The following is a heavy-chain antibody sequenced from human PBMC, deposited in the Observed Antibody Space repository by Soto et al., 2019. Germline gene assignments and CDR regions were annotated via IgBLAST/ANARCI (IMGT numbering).Heavy chain of an antibody. CDR3: ARHIGPTYYYDSSGYYYFDY. D-gene: IGHD3-22*01. CDR1: GYSFTSYW. CDR2: IYPGDSDT. Sequence: GESLKISCKGSGYSFTSYWIGWVRQMPGKGLEWMGLIYPGDSDTRYSPSFQGQVTISADKSISTAYLQWSSLKASDTAMYYCARHIGPTYYYDSSGYYYFDYWGQGTLVTVSS. J-gene: IGHJ4*02. V-gene: IGHV5-51*01.